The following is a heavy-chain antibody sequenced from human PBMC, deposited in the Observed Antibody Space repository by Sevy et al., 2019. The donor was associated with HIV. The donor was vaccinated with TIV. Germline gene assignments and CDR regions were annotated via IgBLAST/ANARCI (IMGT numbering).Heavy chain of an antibody. J-gene: IGHJ4*02. D-gene: IGHD3-10*01. Sequence: GGSLRLSCAASGFTFSSYWMSWVRQAPGKGLEWVATINQDGSETFYVDSVKGRFTISRNNPRKSLYLQMNSLSAEDTAVYYCERLFYGSADYWGQGTLVTVSS. CDR2: INQDGSET. V-gene: IGHV3-7*01. CDR1: GFTFSSYW. CDR3: ERLFYGSADY.